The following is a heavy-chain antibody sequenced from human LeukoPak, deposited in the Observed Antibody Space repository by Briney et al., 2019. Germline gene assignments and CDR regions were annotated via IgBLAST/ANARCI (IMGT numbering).Heavy chain of an antibody. D-gene: IGHD6-13*01. CDR2: ISGSGGNT. CDR3: AKGSLGSWYFFDY. CDR1: GFTFSSYS. V-gene: IGHV3-23*01. Sequence: GGSLRLACAASGFTFSSYSMNWVRQAPGKGPEWVSTISGSGGNTYYADSVKGRFTISRDNSKNTLWLQMNSLRAEDTALYYCAKGSLGSWYFFDYWGQGTLVTVSS. J-gene: IGHJ4*02.